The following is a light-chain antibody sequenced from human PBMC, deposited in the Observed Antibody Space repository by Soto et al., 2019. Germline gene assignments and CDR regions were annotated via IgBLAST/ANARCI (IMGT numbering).Light chain of an antibody. CDR1: SSDVGGYHY. J-gene: IGLJ1*01. CDR2: DVS. Sequence: QSVLTQPASVSESPGQSITISCTGTSSDVGGYHYVSWYQQHPGKAPKLIIYDVSDRPSGVSNRFSGSKSGNTASLTISGLQTEDEADYYCNSYTSSSTLDVFGTGTKVTVL. V-gene: IGLV2-14*01. CDR3: NSYTSSSTLDV.